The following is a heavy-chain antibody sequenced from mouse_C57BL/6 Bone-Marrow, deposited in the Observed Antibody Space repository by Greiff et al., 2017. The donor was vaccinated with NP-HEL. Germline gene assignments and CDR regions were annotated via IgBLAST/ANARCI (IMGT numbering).Heavy chain of an antibody. D-gene: IGHD2-1*01. CDR2: ISDGGSYT. V-gene: IGHV5-4*01. CDR3: AREGNPYYDAMDY. Sequence: EVQLVESGGGLVKPGGSLKLSCAASGFTFSSYAMSWVRQTPEKRLEWVATISDGGSYTYYPDNVKGRFTISRDNAKNNLYLQMSHLKSEDTAMYYCAREGNPYYDAMDYGGQGTSVTVSS. CDR1: GFTFSSYA. J-gene: IGHJ4*01.